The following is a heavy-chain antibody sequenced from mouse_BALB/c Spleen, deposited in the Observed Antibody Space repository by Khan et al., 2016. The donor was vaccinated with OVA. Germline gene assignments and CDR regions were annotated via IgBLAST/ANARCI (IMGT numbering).Heavy chain of an antibody. D-gene: IGHD3-2*02. CDR1: GYSITSGYG. J-gene: IGHJ2*01. Sequence: EVQLQESGPGLVKPSQSLSLTCTVTGYSITSGYGWNWIRQFPGNKLEWMGYISYSGSPNYNPSLKSRISITRDTSKNQFFLQFNSVTTEDTATYYCARKARIKYWGQGTTLTVSS. CDR2: ISYSGSP. V-gene: IGHV3-2*02. CDR3: ARKARIKY.